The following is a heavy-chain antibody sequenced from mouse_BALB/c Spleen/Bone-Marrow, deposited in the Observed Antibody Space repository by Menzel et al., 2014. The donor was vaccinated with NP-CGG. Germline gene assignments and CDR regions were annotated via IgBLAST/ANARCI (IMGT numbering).Heavy chain of an antibody. J-gene: IGHJ4*01. CDR3: ARSYYGSAMDY. V-gene: IGHV1S41*01. CDR1: GYTFTSYW. D-gene: IGHD1-1*01. CDR2: IAPGSGST. Sequence: DLVKPGASVKLSCKASGYTFTSYWINWIKQRPGQGLEWIGRIAPGSGSTYYDEMFKGKATLTVDTPTSTAFIQLSSLSSEDSAVYFCARSYYGSAMDYWGQGTSVTVSS.